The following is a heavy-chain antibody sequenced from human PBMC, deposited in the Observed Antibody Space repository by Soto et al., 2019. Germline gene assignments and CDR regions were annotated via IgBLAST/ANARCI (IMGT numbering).Heavy chain of an antibody. CDR2: IKSKTEGGTR. J-gene: IGHJ4*02. Sequence: GVLRLSCAASGFTFSNAWMSWVRQAPGKGLEWVGRIKSKTEGGTRDFAAPVKGRFAISRDDSKNTLFLYMNSLRAEDTAFYYCARTPGYYGDFFDYWGQGTLVTVSS. V-gene: IGHV3-15*05. D-gene: IGHD4-17*01. CDR1: GFTFSNAW. CDR3: ARTPGYYGDFFDY.